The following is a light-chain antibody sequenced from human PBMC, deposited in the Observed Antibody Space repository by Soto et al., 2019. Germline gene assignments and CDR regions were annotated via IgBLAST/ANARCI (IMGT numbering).Light chain of an antibody. Sequence: QSALTQPASVSGSPGQSITISCTGTSNDIGNYNYVSWYQQHPGKAPKVMIYEVSNRPSGISNRFSGSKSGNTASLTISGLQAEDEADYYCTSYTTISTLYVFGSGTKVT. CDR2: EVS. V-gene: IGLV2-14*01. CDR1: SNDIGNYNY. J-gene: IGLJ1*01. CDR3: TSYTTISTLYV.